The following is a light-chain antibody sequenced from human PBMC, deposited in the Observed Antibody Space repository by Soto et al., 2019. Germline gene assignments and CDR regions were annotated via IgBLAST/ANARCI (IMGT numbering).Light chain of an antibody. Sequence: EIVLTQSPGTLSLSPGERATLSCRASQSVSNNYLAWYQQKPGQAPRLLIYGASSRATGIPDRFSGSGSGTDFILTISRLEPEDFAVYYCQQYSSTPVTFGQGTKVDIK. V-gene: IGKV3-20*01. CDR1: QSVSNNY. J-gene: IGKJ1*01. CDR3: QQYSSTPVT. CDR2: GAS.